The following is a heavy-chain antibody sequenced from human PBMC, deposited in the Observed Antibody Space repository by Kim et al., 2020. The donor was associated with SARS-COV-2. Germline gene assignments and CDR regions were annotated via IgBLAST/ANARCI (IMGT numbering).Heavy chain of an antibody. CDR2: ISCDGSST. J-gene: IGHJ4*02. CDR1: GFTFSSYG. D-gene: IGHD1-26*01. Sequence: GGSLRLSCAASGFTFSSYGMHWVRQAPGKGLEWVSVISCDGSSTYYADSVKGRFTISRDNSKNTLYQQMNSLRIEDTAVYYCAKSVSGSYFGYDCWGQGTLVTASS. CDR3: AKSVSGSYFGYDC. V-gene: IGHV3-30*18.